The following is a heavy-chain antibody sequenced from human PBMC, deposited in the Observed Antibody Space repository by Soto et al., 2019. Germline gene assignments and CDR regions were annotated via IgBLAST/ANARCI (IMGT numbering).Heavy chain of an antibody. J-gene: IGHJ6*02. CDR1: GFTFSRYW. D-gene: IGHD3-3*01. V-gene: IGHV3-74*01. CDR3: ARDRFDTGYGFWSANYGKSRPYYYYSGLDV. CDR2: IKSDGSST. Sequence: PGGSLRLSCAASGFTFSRYWMYWVRQAPGKGLVWVSRIKSDGSSTSYADSVKGRLTISRDNAKNTLYLQMNSLRAEDTAVYFCARDRFDTGYGFWSANYGKSRPYYYYSGLDVWGQGTTVTVSS.